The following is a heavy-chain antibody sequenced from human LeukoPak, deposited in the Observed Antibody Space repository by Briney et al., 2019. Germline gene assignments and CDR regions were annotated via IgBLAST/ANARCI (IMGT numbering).Heavy chain of an antibody. J-gene: IGHJ5*02. V-gene: IGHV1-18*01. D-gene: IGHD3-22*01. CDR3: ARLGYDSSGYYYTNNWFDP. Sequence: ASVKVSCKASGYTFTSYGISWVRQAPGQGLEWMGWISAYNGNTNYAKKLQGRVTMTTDTSTSTAYMQLRSLRSDDTAVYYCARLGYDSSGYYYTNNWFDPWGQGTLVTVSS. CDR1: GYTFTSYG. CDR2: ISAYNGNT.